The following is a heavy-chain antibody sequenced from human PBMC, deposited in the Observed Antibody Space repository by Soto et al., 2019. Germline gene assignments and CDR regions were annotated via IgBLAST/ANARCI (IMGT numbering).Heavy chain of an antibody. CDR3: ARSDSSGHWYNWFDP. CDR1: GYTFTSYG. J-gene: IGHJ5*02. CDR2: ISAYNGNT. Sequence: ASVKVSCKASGYTFTSYGISWVRQAPGQGLEWMRWISAYNGNTNYAQKLQGRVTMTTDTSTSTAYMELRSLRSDDTAVYYCARSDSSGHWYNWFDPWGQGTLVTVSS. D-gene: IGHD3-22*01. V-gene: IGHV1-18*01.